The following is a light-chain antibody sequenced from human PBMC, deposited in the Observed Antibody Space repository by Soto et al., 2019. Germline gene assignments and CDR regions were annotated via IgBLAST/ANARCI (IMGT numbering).Light chain of an antibody. Sequence: DIVMTQSPLSLPFTPGEPDSSSYWSSQSFLYSNGYHYVYWYLQTPGQPPKLLIFLGSSRASGLPGRLNGSGSGTDFTLRITTVKAADVGVYDCMQVLLTSLTFGRGTKLAIK. CDR1: QSFLYSNGYHY. V-gene: IGKV2-28*01. CDR2: LGS. CDR3: MQVLLTSLT. J-gene: IGKJ4*01.